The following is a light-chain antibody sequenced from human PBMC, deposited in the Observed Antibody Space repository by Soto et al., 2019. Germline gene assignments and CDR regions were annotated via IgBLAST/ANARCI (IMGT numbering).Light chain of an antibody. Sequence: DIVMTQSPDSLAVSLGERATINCKSSQSVLYSSDNKNYLAWYQQKPGQPPKLLIAWASTRESGIPDRFSGTGSGTDFTLTISGLQARDLAVYYCQQYYAVPRTFGQGTKVEL. CDR2: WAS. CDR3: QQYYAVPRT. CDR1: QSVLYSSDNKNY. J-gene: IGKJ1*01. V-gene: IGKV4-1*01.